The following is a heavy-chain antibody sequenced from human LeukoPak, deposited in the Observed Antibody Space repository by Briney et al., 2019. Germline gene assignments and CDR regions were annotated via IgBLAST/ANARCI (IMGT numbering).Heavy chain of an antibody. CDR1: GFTLSLYG. D-gene: IGHD5-18*01. Sequence: GRSLRLSCAASGFTLSLYGMHWVRQAPGKGLEWVAVISDDGNNKYYVDSVKGRFTISRDNSKNTLYLQMNRLRPEDTAVYYCAKGEGYSYAPRFDYWGQGILVTVSS. CDR3: AKGEGYSYAPRFDY. CDR2: ISDDGNNK. V-gene: IGHV3-30*18. J-gene: IGHJ4*02.